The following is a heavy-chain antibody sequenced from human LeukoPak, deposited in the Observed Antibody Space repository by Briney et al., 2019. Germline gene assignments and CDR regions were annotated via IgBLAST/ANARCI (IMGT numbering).Heavy chain of an antibody. CDR3: ARIFWSGYYYYCYGMDV. CDR1: GYTFTSYD. D-gene: IGHD3-3*01. CDR2: MNPNSGNT. V-gene: IGHV1-8*01. Sequence: ASVKVSCKASGYTFTSYDINWVRQATGQGLEWMGWMNPNSGNTGYAQKFQGRVTMTRNTSISTAYMELSSLRSEDTAVYYCARIFWSGYYYYCYGMDVWGQGTTVTVSS. J-gene: IGHJ6*02.